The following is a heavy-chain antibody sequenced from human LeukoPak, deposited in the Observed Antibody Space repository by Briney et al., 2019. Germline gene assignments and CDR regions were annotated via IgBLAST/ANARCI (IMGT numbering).Heavy chain of an antibody. V-gene: IGHV1-69*13. Sequence: SVKVSCKASGGTFSSYAISWVRQAPGQGLEWMGGIIPIFGTANYAQKFQGRVTITADESTSTAYMELSSLRSEDTAVYYCGTGRPMITFGGVIVEYYFDYWGQGSLVTVSS. CDR3: GTGRPMITFGGVIVEYYFDY. J-gene: IGHJ4*02. CDR2: IIPIFGTA. CDR1: GGTFSSYA. D-gene: IGHD3-16*02.